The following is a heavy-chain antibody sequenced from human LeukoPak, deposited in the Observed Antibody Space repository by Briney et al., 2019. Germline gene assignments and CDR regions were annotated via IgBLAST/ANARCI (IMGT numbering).Heavy chain of an antibody. CDR2: IYYSGST. CDR1: GGSISSGGYY. Sequence: SQTLSLTCTVSGGSISSGGYYWSWIRQHPGKGLEWIGYIYYSGSTYYNPSLKSRVTISVDTSKNQFSLKLSSVTAADTAVYYCARGYQLPYYGMDVWGQGTTVTVSS. V-gene: IGHV4-31*03. CDR3: ARGYQLPYYGMDV. J-gene: IGHJ6*02. D-gene: IGHD2-2*01.